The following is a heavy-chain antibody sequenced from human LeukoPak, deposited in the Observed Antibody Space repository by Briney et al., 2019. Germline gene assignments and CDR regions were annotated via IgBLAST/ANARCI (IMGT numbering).Heavy chain of an antibody. CDR1: GGXFSSYA. J-gene: IGHJ4*02. D-gene: IGHD3-10*01. Sequence: SVKVSCKASGGXFSSYAISWVRQAPGQGLEWMGGIIPIFGTANYAQKFQGRVTITADESTSTAYMELSSLRSEDTAVYYCARDYYGSGSNFDYWGQGTLVTVSS. CDR2: IIPIFGTA. V-gene: IGHV1-69*13. CDR3: ARDYYGSGSNFDY.